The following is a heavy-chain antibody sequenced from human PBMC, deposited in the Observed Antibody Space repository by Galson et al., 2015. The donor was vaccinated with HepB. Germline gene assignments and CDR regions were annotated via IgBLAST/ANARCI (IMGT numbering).Heavy chain of an antibody. CDR3: AKDGGVYAIDAFDI. CDR1: GFTLDDYA. CDR2: ISWNSGSI. J-gene: IGHJ3*02. V-gene: IGHV3-9*01. Sequence: SLRLSCAASGFTLDDYAMHWVRQAPGKGLEWVSGISWNSGSIGYADSVKGRFTISRDNAKNSLYLQMNSLRAEDTALYYCAKDGGVYAIDAFDIWGQGTMVTVSS. D-gene: IGHD2-8*01.